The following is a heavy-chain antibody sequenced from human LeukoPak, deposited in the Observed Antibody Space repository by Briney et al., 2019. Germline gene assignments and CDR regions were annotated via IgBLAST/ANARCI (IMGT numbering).Heavy chain of an antibody. D-gene: IGHD5-18*01. CDR2: INHSGST. J-gene: IGHJ5*02. CDR1: GGSFSGYY. V-gene: IGHV4-34*01. Sequence: PSETLSLTCDVFGGSFSGYYWSWIRQPPGKGLEWIGEINHSGSTNYNPSLKSRVTISVDTSKNQFSLKLSSVTAADTAVYYCARTKQLWSRGSNWFDPWGQGTLVTVSS. CDR3: ARTKQLWSRGSNWFDP.